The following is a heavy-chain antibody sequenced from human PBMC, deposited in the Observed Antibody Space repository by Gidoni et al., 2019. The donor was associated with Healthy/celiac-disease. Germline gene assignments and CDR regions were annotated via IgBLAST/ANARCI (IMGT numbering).Heavy chain of an antibody. V-gene: IGHV1-69*01. CDR1: GGTVSSYA. Sequence: QVQLVQSGAAVKKPGSSVKVSCKDSGGTVSSYAISWVRQAPGQGFEWMGGIIPIFGTANYAQKCQGRFTITADESTSTAYMELSSLRSEDTAVYYCARSGGRHAHGYWGQGTLVTVSS. J-gene: IGHJ4*02. CDR3: ARSGGRHAHGY. D-gene: IGHD1-26*01. CDR2: IIPIFGTA.